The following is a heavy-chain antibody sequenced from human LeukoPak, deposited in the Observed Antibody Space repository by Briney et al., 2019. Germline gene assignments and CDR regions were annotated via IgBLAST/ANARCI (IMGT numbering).Heavy chain of an antibody. V-gene: IGHV3-30*04. Sequence: GGSLRLSCAASGFTFSSYAMHWVRQAPGKGLEWVAVISYDGSNKYYADSVKGRFTISRDNSKNTLYLQMNSLRAEDTAVYYCARDFGTMVRGLSKDYWGQGTLVTVSS. J-gene: IGHJ4*02. CDR3: ARDFGTMVRGLSKDY. CDR1: GFTFSSYA. D-gene: IGHD3-10*01. CDR2: ISYDGSNK.